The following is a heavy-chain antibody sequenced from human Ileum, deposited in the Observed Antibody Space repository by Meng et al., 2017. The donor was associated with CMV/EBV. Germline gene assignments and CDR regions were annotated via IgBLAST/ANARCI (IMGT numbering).Heavy chain of an antibody. CDR1: GYTLTADF. CDR3: VSYIGSSYWFGP. J-gene: IGHJ5*02. CDR2: INSNSGTT. D-gene: IGHD6-6*01. V-gene: IGHV1-2*02. Sequence: ASVKVSCKASGYTLTADFMFWVRQAPGQGLEWMGWINSNSGTTNYAQKFQGRVTMTWETSISAVYMDLSSLRSDDTAVYYCVSYIGSSYWFGPWGQGTLGTVSS.